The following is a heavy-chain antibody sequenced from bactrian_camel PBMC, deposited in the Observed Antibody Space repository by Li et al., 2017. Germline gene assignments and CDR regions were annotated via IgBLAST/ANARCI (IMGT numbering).Heavy chain of an antibody. CDR1: GGIFTNYD. Sequence: QLVESGGGLVQPGGSLRLSCVVSGGIFTNYDMTWVRQAPGKGLEWVSSINSRGSMSNYADSVKGRFTISRDNAKNTVYLQMNSLKSEDTALYYCAKDLFSDYARWGQGTQVTVS. CDR2: INSRGSMS. J-gene: IGHJ4*01. V-gene: IGHV3S40*01. CDR3: AKDLFSDYAR. D-gene: IGHD4*01.